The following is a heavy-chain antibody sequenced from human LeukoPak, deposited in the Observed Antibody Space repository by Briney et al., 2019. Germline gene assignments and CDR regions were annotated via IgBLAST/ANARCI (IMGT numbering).Heavy chain of an antibody. CDR2: IYYGGST. Sequence: SETLSLTCTVSGGSISSYYWSWIRQPPGKGLEWIGYIYYGGSTNYNPSLKSRVTISVDTSKNQFSLKLSSVTAADTAVYYCARDPRIKGWREGFDYWGQGTLVTVSS. J-gene: IGHJ4*02. D-gene: IGHD1-14*01. V-gene: IGHV4-59*01. CDR1: GGSISSYY. CDR3: ARDPRIKGWREGFDY.